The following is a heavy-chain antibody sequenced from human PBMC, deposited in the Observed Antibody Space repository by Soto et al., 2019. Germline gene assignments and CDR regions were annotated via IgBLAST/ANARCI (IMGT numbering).Heavy chain of an antibody. CDR1: GFTFSSYW. CDR2: INSDGSST. J-gene: IGHJ6*02. CDR3: ARDGYPGDYYYGMDV. D-gene: IGHD6-13*01. V-gene: IGHV3-74*01. Sequence: GGSLRLSCAASGFTFSSYWMHWVRQAPGKGLVWVSRINSDGSSTSYADSVKGRFTISRDNAKNTLYLQMNSLRAEDTAVYYCARDGYPGDYYYGMDVWGQGTTVTVSS.